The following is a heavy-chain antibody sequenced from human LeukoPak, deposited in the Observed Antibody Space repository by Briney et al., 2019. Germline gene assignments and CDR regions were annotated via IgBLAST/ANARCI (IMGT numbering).Heavy chain of an antibody. J-gene: IGHJ4*02. Sequence: GGSLRLSCAASGFTFSSYSMNWVRQAPGKGLEWVSSISSSSSYIYYADSVKGRFNISRDHAKNSLYLQMNSLRAEDTAVYYCAREKGYDSSGYPNNYFDYWGQGTLVTVSS. CDR3: AREKGYDSSGYPNNYFDY. CDR2: ISSSSSYI. D-gene: IGHD3-22*01. CDR1: GFTFSSYS. V-gene: IGHV3-21*01.